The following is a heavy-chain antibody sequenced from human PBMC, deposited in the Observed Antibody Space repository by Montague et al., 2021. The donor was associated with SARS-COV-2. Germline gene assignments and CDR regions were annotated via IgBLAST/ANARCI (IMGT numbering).Heavy chain of an antibody. J-gene: IGHJ6*02. CDR3: ARDGSLRFEILIGPRHYCYGMDV. CDR1: GDSISTDNW. CDR2: IYHTGST. Sequence: SETLSLTCVVSGDSISTDNWWTWVRLPPGKGLEWVGEIYHTGSTKYKPSLKSRVTISVDTSKNQFSLKLSSVTAADTAVYYCARDGSLRFEILIGPRHYCYGMDVWGQGTTVTVSS. V-gene: IGHV4-4*02. D-gene: IGHD3-9*01.